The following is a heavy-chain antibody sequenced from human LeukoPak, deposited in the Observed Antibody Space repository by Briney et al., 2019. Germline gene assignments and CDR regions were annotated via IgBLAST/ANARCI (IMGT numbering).Heavy chain of an antibody. Sequence: GASVKVSCKASGYTFTSYDINWVRQATGQGLEWMGWMNPNSGNTGYAQKLQGRVTMTRNTSISTAYMELSSLRSEDTAVYYCARGRGYRRYYYYYMDVWGKGTTVTVSS. D-gene: IGHD1-1*01. CDR3: ARGRGYRRYYYYYMDV. V-gene: IGHV1-8*01. J-gene: IGHJ6*03. CDR1: GYTFTSYD. CDR2: MNPNSGNT.